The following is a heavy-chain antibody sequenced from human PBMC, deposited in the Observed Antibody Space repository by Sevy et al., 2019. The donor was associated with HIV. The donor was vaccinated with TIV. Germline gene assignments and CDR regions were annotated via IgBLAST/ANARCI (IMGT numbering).Heavy chain of an antibody. Sequence: GGSLRLSCAASGFTFSSYAMHWVRQAPGKGLEWVAVISYDGSNKYYADSVKGRFTISRDNAKNSLYLQMNSLRDEDTAVYYCARDTRYGDYYYYYMDVWGKGTTVTVSS. J-gene: IGHJ6*03. D-gene: IGHD4-17*01. CDR2: ISYDGSNK. CDR1: GFTFSSYA. V-gene: IGHV3-30-3*01. CDR3: ARDTRYGDYYYYYMDV.